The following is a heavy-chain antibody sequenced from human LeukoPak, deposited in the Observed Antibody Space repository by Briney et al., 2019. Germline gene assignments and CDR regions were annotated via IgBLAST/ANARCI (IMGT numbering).Heavy chain of an antibody. Sequence: ASVKVSCKASGYIFTSYGISWVRQAPGQGLEWLGWISVYNGNTSYAQNLQGRVTMTTDTSTSTAYMELRRLTFDDTAVYYCARGVGILTGYEAWDYYYYYMDVWGKGTAVTISS. CDR1: GYIFTSYG. V-gene: IGHV1-18*01. CDR2: ISVYNGNT. CDR3: ARGVGILTGYEAWDYYYYYMDV. D-gene: IGHD3-9*01. J-gene: IGHJ6*03.